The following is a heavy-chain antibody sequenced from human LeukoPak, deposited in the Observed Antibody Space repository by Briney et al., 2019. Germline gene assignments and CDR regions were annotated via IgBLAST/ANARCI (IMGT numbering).Heavy chain of an antibody. CDR2: IYYSGST. CDR3: ARDVSQVVLPAASPFN. Sequence: PSQTLSLTCTVSGGSISSSSYYWGWIRQPPGKGLEWIGSIYYSGSTYYNPSLKSRVTISVDTSKNQFSLKLSSVTAADTAVYYCARDVSQVVLPAASPFNWGQGTLVTVSS. J-gene: IGHJ4*02. CDR1: GGSISSSSYY. V-gene: IGHV4-39*07. D-gene: IGHD2-2*01.